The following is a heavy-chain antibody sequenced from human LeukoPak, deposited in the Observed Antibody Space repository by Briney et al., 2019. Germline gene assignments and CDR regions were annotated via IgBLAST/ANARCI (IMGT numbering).Heavy chain of an antibody. CDR2: ISVYNGHT. Sequence: GASVKVSCKASGYNFTSYGISWVRQAPGQGLEWMGWISVYNGHTNYGQKFQDRIAMTADTSTTTAFMELRSLRSDDTAMYFCARDSPCPEWLQEYYFDSWGQGTLVTVSS. CDR1: GYNFTSYG. J-gene: IGHJ4*02. V-gene: IGHV1-18*01. CDR3: ARDSPCPEWLQEYYFDS. D-gene: IGHD5-12*01.